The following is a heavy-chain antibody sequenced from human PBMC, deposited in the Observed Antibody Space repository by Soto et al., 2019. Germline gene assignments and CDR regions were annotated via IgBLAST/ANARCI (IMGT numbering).Heavy chain of an antibody. V-gene: IGHV3-21*06. J-gene: IGHJ6*03. CDR2: ISSSGDYI. D-gene: IGHD3-3*01. CDR1: GFSLSSYT. Sequence: GGSLRLSCAASGFSLSSYTMNWVRQAPGKGLEWVSSISSSGDYIYYTDSVKGRFTISRDNAKNSLYLQMNTLRAEDTAVYYCARDANDFWSGYSYYYFMDVWGKGTSVTVSS. CDR3: ARDANDFWSGYSYYYFMDV.